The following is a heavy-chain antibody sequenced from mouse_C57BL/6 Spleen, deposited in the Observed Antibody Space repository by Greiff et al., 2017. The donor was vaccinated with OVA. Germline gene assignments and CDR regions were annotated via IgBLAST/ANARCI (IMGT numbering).Heavy chain of an antibody. CDR2: ISSGSSTI. V-gene: IGHV5-17*01. J-gene: IGHJ1*03. CDR3: ARKVTTVVPHWYFDV. CDR1: GFTFSDYG. D-gene: IGHD1-1*01. Sequence: EVKLMESGGGLVKPGGSLKLSCAASGFTFSDYGMHWVRQAPEKGLEWVAYISSGSSTIYYADTVKGRFTISRDNAKNTLFLQMTSLRSEDTAMYYCARKVTTVVPHWYFDVWGTGTTVTVSS.